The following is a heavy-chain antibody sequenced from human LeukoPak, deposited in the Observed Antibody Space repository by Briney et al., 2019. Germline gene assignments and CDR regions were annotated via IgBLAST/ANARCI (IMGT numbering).Heavy chain of an antibody. D-gene: IGHD6-19*01. CDR2: VSGSGGST. V-gene: IGHV3-23*01. CDR3: AGGAGWLAPD. J-gene: IGHJ4*02. Sequence: PGGSLRLSCAASGFTFSSYGMSWVRQAPGKGLEWVSAVSGSGGSTYCADSVKGRFTISRDNSKKSLYLQMNSLRVEDTAVYYCAGGAGWLAPDWGQGTLVTVSS. CDR1: GFTFSSYG.